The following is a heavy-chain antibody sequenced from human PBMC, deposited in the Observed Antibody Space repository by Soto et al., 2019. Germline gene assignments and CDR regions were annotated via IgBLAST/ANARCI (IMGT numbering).Heavy chain of an antibody. V-gene: IGHV4-31*03. Sequence: PSETLSLTCTVSGGSISSGGCYWSWIRQHPGKCLEWIGYIYYSGSSYYNPSLKSRVTISVDTSKNQFSLKMSSAAAADTAVYYCARGGYYGSGSYYNTHPHWFDPWGQGTLVTVS. CDR2: IYYSGSS. D-gene: IGHD3-10*01. CDR1: GGSISSGGCY. CDR3: ARGGYYGSGSYYNTHPHWFDP. J-gene: IGHJ5*02.